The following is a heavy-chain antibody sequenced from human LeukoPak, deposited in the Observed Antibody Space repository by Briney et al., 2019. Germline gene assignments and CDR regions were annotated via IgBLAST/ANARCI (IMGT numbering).Heavy chain of an antibody. Sequence: ASVKVSCKASGYTFTAYYMHWVRQAPGQGLEWMGWINPNSGATKYSQTFQGRVTITRDTSASTAYMELSSLRSEDMAVYYCARGGYCSGGSCYSNAFDIWGQGTMVTVSS. CDR1: GYTFTAYY. D-gene: IGHD2-15*01. CDR3: ARGGYCSGGSCYSNAFDI. J-gene: IGHJ3*02. V-gene: IGHV1-2*02. CDR2: INPNSGAT.